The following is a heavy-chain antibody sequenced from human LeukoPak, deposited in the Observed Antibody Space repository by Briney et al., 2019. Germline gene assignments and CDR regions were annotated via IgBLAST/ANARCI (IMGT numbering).Heavy chain of an antibody. CDR1: GFTVSSNY. Sequence: PGGSLRLSCAASGFTVSSNYMSWVRQAPGKGLEWVSVIYSGGSTYYADSVKGRFTISRDNSKNTLYLQMNSLRAEDTAVYYCAKGSHYYDSSGYSDYWGQGTLVTVSS. V-gene: IGHV3-53*01. CDR2: IYSGGST. J-gene: IGHJ4*01. D-gene: IGHD3-22*01. CDR3: AKGSHYYDSSGYSDY.